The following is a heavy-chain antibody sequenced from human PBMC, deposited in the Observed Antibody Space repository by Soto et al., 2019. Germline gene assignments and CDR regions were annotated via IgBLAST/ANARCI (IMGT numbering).Heavy chain of an antibody. Sequence: GESLKISCAASGFTFSSYWMSWVRQAPGKGLEWVANIKQDGSEKYYVDSVKGRFTISRDNAKNSLYLQMNSLRAEDTAVYYCARDGERTENCSSTSCYAIRYYYYYYMDVWGKGTTVTVSS. CDR2: IKQDGSEK. CDR3: ARDGERTENCSSTSCYAIRYYYYYYMDV. CDR1: GFTFSSYW. V-gene: IGHV3-7*01. J-gene: IGHJ6*03. D-gene: IGHD2-2*01.